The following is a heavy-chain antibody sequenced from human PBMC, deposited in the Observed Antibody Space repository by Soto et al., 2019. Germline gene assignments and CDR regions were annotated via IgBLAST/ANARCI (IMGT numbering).Heavy chain of an antibody. CDR1: GFTFISYP. D-gene: IGHD6-19*01. V-gene: IGHV3-30-3*01. Sequence: QVQLVESGGGVVQPGRSLRLSCAASGFTFISYPLHWVRQAPGKGLEWVAVVSYDGSNTYYADSVKGRFTISRDNSKNXLYLQMNTLTAEDTAVYYCARDSPVYNSLPALFDSWGQGTLVTVSS. CDR2: VSYDGSNT. J-gene: IGHJ4*02. CDR3: ARDSPVYNSLPALFDS.